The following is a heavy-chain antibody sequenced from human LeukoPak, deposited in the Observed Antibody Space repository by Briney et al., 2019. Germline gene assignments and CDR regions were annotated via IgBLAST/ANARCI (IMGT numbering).Heavy chain of an antibody. D-gene: IGHD3-22*01. CDR2: NSAYNGNT. J-gene: IGHJ6*02. Sequence: GASVKVSCKAPGYTFTSYGISWVRQAPGQGLEWMGWNSAYNGNTNYAQKLQGRVTMTTDTSTSTAYMELRSLRSDDTAVYYCASDYYDSSGYYYGSYYYYGMDVWGQGTTVTVSS. CDR3: ASDYYDSSGYYYGSYYYYGMDV. CDR1: GYTFTSYG. V-gene: IGHV1-18*01.